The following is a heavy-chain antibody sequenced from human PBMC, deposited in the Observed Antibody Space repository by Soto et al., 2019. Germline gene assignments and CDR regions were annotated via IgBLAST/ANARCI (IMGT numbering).Heavy chain of an antibody. D-gene: IGHD6-19*01. J-gene: IGHJ6*02. V-gene: IGHV1-3*01. Sequence: ASVKVSCKASGYTFTSYAMHWVRQAPGQRLEWMGWINAGNGNTKYSQKFQGRVTITRDTSASTAYMELSSLRSEDTAVYYCATPGIAVAGTAPGTRAHSDYYGMDVWGQGTTVTVSS. CDR3: ATPGIAVAGTAPGTRAHSDYYGMDV. CDR2: INAGNGNT. CDR1: GYTFTSYA.